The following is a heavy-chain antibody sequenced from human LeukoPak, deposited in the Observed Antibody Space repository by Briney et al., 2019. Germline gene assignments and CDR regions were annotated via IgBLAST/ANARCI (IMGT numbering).Heavy chain of an antibody. Sequence: GESQKISCKGSGYSFTSYWIGWVRQMPGKGLEWMGIIYPGDSDTRYSPSFQGQVTISADKSISTAYLQWSSLKASNTAMYYCARLYDSSGYYPDYWGQGTLVTVSS. CDR3: ARLYDSSGYYPDY. CDR2: IYPGDSDT. CDR1: GYSFTSYW. J-gene: IGHJ4*02. D-gene: IGHD3-22*01. V-gene: IGHV5-51*01.